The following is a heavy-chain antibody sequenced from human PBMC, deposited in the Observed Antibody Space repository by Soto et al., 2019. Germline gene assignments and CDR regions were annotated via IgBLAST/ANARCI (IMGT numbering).Heavy chain of an antibody. Sequence: GSLRLSCAASGFTFSDYYMSWIRQAPGKGLERVSSISSSSSYIYYADTVKGRFTISRDNAKNSLYLQMNSLRAEDTAVYYCASSCRDGYNNYYYYYGMDVWGQGTTVTVSS. CDR3: ASSCRDGYNNYYYYYGMDV. CDR2: ISSSSSYI. V-gene: IGHV3-11*03. CDR1: GFTFSDYY. J-gene: IGHJ6*02. D-gene: IGHD5-12*01.